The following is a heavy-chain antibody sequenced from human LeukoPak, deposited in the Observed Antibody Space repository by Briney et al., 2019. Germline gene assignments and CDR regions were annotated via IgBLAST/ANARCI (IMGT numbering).Heavy chain of an antibody. J-gene: IGHJ4*02. CDR1: GFSSSSYA. V-gene: IGHV3-30*04. D-gene: IGHD2-2*01. CDR2: ISYDETNK. CDR3: ARDWQGSPGYYFHY. Sequence: GGSLRLSCAASGFSSSSYAMHWVRQAPGKGLEWVAVISYDETNKYYGDSVKGRFTISRDNSKNTLYLQMNSLRAEDTAVYYCARDWQGSPGYYFHYWGQGTLVTVSS.